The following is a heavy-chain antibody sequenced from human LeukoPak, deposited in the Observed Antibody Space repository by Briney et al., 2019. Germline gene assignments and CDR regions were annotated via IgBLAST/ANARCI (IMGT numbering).Heavy chain of an antibody. V-gene: IGHV3-53*01. J-gene: IGHJ6*03. Sequence: PGGSLRLSCAASGFTVSSNYMSWVRQAPGKGLEWVSVIYGGGSTFYADSVKGRFTISRDNPKNTLYLQLNSLRAEDTAVYYCARDRYTSSSGYYYYYMDVWGKGTTVTGSS. CDR3: ARDRYTSSSGYYYYYMDV. CDR2: IYGGGST. D-gene: IGHD6-6*01. CDR1: GFTVSSNY.